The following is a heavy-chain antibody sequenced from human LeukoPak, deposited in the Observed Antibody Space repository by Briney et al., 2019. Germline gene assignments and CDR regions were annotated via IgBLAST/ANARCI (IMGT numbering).Heavy chain of an antibody. V-gene: IGHV3-23*01. CDR3: AKRPPVFGYFDY. J-gene: IGHJ4*02. CDR2: ISGSGGST. CDR1: GFTFSSYA. Sequence: GGSLRLSCAASGFTFSSYAMSWVRQAPGKGLEWVSAISGSGGSTYYADSVKGRFTISRDNSKNTLFLLMNSLRADDTAVYYCAKRPPVFGYFDYWGQGTLVTVSS. D-gene: IGHD2-2*03.